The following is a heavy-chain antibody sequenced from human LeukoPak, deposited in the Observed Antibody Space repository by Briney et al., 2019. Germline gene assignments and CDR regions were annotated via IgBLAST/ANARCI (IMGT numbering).Heavy chain of an antibody. CDR2: INTNTGNP. V-gene: IGHV7-4-1*02. CDR3: ARDRITMVRGVIRWFDP. D-gene: IGHD3-10*01. Sequence: AASVKVSCKASGYTFTSYAMNWVRQAPGQGLEWMGWINTNTGNPTYAQGFTGRFVFSLDTSVSTAYLQISSLKAEDTAVYYCARDRITMVRGVIRWFDPWGQGTLVTVSS. J-gene: IGHJ5*02. CDR1: GYTFTSYA.